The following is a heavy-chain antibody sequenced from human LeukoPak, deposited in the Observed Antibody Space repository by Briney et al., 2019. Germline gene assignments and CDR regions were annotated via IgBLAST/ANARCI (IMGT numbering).Heavy chain of an antibody. V-gene: IGHV3-66*01. J-gene: IGHJ4*02. Sequence: GGSLRLSCAASGFTVSSNYMSWVRQAPGKGLEWVSVIYSGGSTYYADSVKGRFTISRDNSKNTLYLQMNSLRAEDTAVYYCAGGVYSGSSPYFDYWGQGTLVTVSS. CDR3: AGGVYSGSSPYFDY. CDR1: GFTVSSNY. CDR2: IYSGGST. D-gene: IGHD1-26*01.